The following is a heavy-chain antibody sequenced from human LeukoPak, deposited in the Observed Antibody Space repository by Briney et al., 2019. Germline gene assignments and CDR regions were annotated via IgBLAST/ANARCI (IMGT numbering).Heavy chain of an antibody. V-gene: IGHV3-21*01. CDR3: ARDLLSRGYQLLAGSSGPFDY. D-gene: IGHD2-2*01. J-gene: IGHJ4*02. CDR2: ICSISSHI. CDR1: GFTFSSDG. Sequence: SAGSLCLSCAASGFTFSSDGLGWVRPAHGKGLEWVSSICSISSHIYHAHSVKGRFTISRDNAKTSLYLQMNSLRAEDTAVYYCARDLLSRGYQLLAGSSGPFDYWGQGTLVTVSS.